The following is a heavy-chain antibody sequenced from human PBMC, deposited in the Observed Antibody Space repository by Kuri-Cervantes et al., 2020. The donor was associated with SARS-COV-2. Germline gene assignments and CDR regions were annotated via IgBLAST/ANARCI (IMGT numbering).Heavy chain of an antibody. V-gene: IGHV1-69*13. Sequence: SVKVSCKASRDTFSTFGFSWVRQAPGQGLEWMGGIIPFFGTPSYAQRFEGRVTITADESTSTVYMEMSSLTFEDTAVYFCARDVGYGGSSESDITYFDCWGQGTLVTVSS. CDR3: ARDVGYGGSSESDITYFDC. CDR2: IIPFFGTP. D-gene: IGHD4-23*01. J-gene: IGHJ4*02. CDR1: RDTFSTFG.